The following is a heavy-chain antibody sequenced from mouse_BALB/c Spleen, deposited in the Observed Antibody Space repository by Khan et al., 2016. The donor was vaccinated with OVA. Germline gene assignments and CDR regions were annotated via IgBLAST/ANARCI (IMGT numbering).Heavy chain of an antibody. Sequence: MQLEESGPELVEPGASVKISCKASGYSFTGYFMSWVMQSHGKSLEWIGRINPHIGETLYNQKFKGKATLTVDESSSTAHMELRSLASEDSAVYYCTRIYGSDFDYWGQGTPLTVSS. CDR3: TRIYGSDFDY. D-gene: IGHD1-1*01. CDR2: INPHIGET. CDR1: GYSFTGYF. J-gene: IGHJ2*01. V-gene: IGHV1-20*02.